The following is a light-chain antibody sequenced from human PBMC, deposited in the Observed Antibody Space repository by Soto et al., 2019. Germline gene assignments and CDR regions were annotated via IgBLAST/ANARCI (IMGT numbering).Light chain of an antibody. CDR3: QQYNYWPRT. CDR2: GAS. CDR1: QSVSSN. V-gene: IGKV3-15*01. Sequence: EIVMTQSPATLSVSPGERVTLSCRASQSVSSNLAWYQQKPGQAPRLLIYGASTRATGIPARFTGSGSGTEFTLTISSLQSEDFAVYDCQQYNYWPRTFGQGTKVEI. J-gene: IGKJ1*01.